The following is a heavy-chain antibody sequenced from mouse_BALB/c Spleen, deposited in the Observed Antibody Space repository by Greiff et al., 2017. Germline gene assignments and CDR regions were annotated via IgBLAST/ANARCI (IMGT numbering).Heavy chain of an antibody. J-gene: IGHJ3*01. CDR2: IWAGGST. V-gene: IGHV2-9*02. CDR3: AREDYYGNYGFAY. Sequence: VQRQESGPGLVAPSQSLSITCPVSGFSLTSYGVHRVRQPPGKGLEWLGVIWAGGSTNYNSALMSRLSISKDNSKGQVFLKMNSLQTDDTAIYYCAREDYYGNYGFAYWGQGTLVTVSA. D-gene: IGHD2-1*01. CDR1: GFSLTSYG.